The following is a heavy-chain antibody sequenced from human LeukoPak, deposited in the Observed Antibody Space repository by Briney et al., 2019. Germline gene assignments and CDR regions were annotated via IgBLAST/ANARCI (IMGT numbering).Heavy chain of an antibody. CDR2: INTDGSST. CDR1: GFTFDDYA. D-gene: IGHD4-11*01. CDR3: ARVGTVTTLGYFDL. J-gene: IGHJ2*01. V-gene: IGHV3-74*01. Sequence: GGSLRLSCAASGFTFDDYAMHWVRQAPGKGLVWVSRINTDGSSTSYADSVKGRFTISRDNAKNTLYLQMNSLRAEDTAVYYCARVGTVTTLGYFDLWGRGTLVTVSS.